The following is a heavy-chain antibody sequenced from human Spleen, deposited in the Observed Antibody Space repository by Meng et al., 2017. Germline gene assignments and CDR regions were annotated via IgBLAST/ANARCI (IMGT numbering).Heavy chain of an antibody. Sequence: VQRGGSGGCLFLPGGSLRPPFAAFGLTFSDYYMSWIRQAPGKGLEWVSYISDGGSIIYYADSVKGRFTVSRDDAMNSLFLQMDSLRAEDTAVYYCAREKMATLNYWGQGTLVTVSS. D-gene: IGHD5-24*01. CDR1: GLTFSDYY. CDR3: AREKMATLNY. J-gene: IGHJ4*02. CDR2: ISDGGSII. V-gene: IGHV3-11*01.